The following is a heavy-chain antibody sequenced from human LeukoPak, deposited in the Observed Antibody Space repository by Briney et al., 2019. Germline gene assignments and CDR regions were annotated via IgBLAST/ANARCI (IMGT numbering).Heavy chain of an antibody. J-gene: IGHJ4*02. D-gene: IGHD3-16*01. CDR3: ARDFGGAIDYGFFDY. CDR2: ISHDGSDK. V-gene: IGHV3-30*04. CDR1: GLNLSSFT. Sequence: GRSLRLSCAASGLNLSSFTIHWVRQVPGKGLEWVAVISHDGSDKFYADSVKGRFIVSGDNSKSRLYLQMNSLRPEDTALYFCARDFGGAIDYGFFDYWGQGTLVTVSS.